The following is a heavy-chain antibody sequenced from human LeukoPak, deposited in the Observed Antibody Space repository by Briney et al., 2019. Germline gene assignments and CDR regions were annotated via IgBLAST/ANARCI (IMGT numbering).Heavy chain of an antibody. Sequence: VASVKVSCKASGYTFTNFGITWVRQAPGQGLEWMGWISVYKGDTIYAQKLQGRVTMTTDTSTGTAYMEVRSLRSDDTAVSYCARAGGWAREDYKADAFHIWGQGTMVTVSS. CDR3: ARAGGWAREDYKADAFHI. D-gene: IGHD6-19*01. CDR1: GYTFTNFG. CDR2: ISVYKGDT. J-gene: IGHJ3*02. V-gene: IGHV1-18*01.